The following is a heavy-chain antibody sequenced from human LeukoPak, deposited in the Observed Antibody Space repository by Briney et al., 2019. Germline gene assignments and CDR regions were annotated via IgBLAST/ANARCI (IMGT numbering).Heavy chain of an antibody. CDR1: GGTFSSYA. J-gene: IGHJ5*02. Sequence: SVKVSCKASGGTFSSYAISWVRQAPGQVLEWMGRIIPIFGIANYAQKFQGRVTITADKSTSTAYMELSSLRSEDTAVYYCARDEYGINWFDPWGQGTLVTVSS. CDR2: IIPIFGIA. CDR3: ARDEYGINWFDP. D-gene: IGHD4/OR15-4a*01. V-gene: IGHV1-69*04.